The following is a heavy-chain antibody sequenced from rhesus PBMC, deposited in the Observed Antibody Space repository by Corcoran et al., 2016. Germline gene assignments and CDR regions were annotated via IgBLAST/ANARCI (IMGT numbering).Heavy chain of an antibody. J-gene: IGHJ3*01. CDR3: ARRGPAGAFDF. D-gene: IGHD6-31*01. CDR2: IYWDDDK. CDR1: GFSLSTSRMG. V-gene: IGHV2-1*01. Sequence: QVTLKESRPALVKPPQTLPLTCTFSGFSLSTSRMGLGWIRQPPRKTLEWLAHIYWDDDKRYSTSLKSRLTISKDTSKNQVVLTMTNMDPVDTATYYCARRGPAGAFDFWGQGLRVTVSS.